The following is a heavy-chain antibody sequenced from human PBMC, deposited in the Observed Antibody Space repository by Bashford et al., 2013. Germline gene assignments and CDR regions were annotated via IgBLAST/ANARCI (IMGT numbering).Heavy chain of an antibody. D-gene: IGHD2-21*02. CDR2: ISAYNGNT. Sequence: WVRQAPGQGLEWMGWISAYNGNTNYAQKLQGRVTIIRDTSASTAAMEVSSLTSEDTAVYYCARRMVVPGTFDSLDIWAKGQWSPSPQ. CDR3: ARRMVVPGTFDSLDI. V-gene: IGHV1-18*01. J-gene: IGHJ3*02.